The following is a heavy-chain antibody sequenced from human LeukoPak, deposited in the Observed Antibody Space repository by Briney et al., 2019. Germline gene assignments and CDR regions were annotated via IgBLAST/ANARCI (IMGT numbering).Heavy chain of an antibody. J-gene: IGHJ5*02. Sequence: GGSLRLSCAASGFTFSSYAMSWVRQAPGKGLEWVSAISGSGGSTYYADSVKGRFTISRDNSKNTLYLQMNSLRAEDTAVYYCAKDRRITGTTGGWFDPWGQGTLVTVSP. CDR2: ISGSGGST. CDR3: AKDRRITGTTGGWFDP. V-gene: IGHV3-23*01. CDR1: GFTFSSYA. D-gene: IGHD1-7*01.